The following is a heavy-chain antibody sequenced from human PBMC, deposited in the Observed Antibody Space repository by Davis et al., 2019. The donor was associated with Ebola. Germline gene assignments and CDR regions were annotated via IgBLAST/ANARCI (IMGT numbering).Heavy chain of an antibody. D-gene: IGHD6-19*01. J-gene: IGHJ4*02. CDR3: VKATYSSLNGFDY. Sequence: GESLKISCAASGFTFSSYNMNWVRQAPGKGLEWVSYISSSSSTIYYADSVKGRFTISRDNAKNSLYLQMNSLRAEDTAVYYCVKATYSSLNGFDYWGQGTLVTVSS. CDR1: GFTFSSYN. V-gene: IGHV3-48*01. CDR2: ISSSSSTI.